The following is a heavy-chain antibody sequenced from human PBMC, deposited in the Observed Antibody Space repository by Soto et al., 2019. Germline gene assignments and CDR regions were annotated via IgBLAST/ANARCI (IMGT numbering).Heavy chain of an antibody. D-gene: IGHD3-10*01. CDR2: INHSGST. J-gene: IGHJ4*02. V-gene: IGHV4-34*01. Sequence: SETLSLTCAVYGGSFSGYYWSWIRPPPGKGLEWIGEINHSGSTNYNPSLKSRVTISVDTSKNQFSLKLSSVTAADTAVYYCARAKQFYYGSGSYYAHWGQGTLVTVSS. CDR3: ARAKQFYYGSGSYYAH. CDR1: GGSFSGYY.